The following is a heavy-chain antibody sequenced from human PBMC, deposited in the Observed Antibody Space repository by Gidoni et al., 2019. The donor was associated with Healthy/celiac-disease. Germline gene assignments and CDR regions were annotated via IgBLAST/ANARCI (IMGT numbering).Heavy chain of an antibody. CDR2: MYYCVST. CDR3: ARDRYAMVNGIWYYDL. Sequence: LRLQESVPGLVKPSETLSLACSFSRGSIPSSIYYWGCIRQSLGKGLGWIGSMYYCVSTYYSPSLKSRVTIALDTSKNQYSLKLSSVTAADTAVYYWARDRYAMVNGIWYYDLWGRGTLVTVSS. V-gene: IGHV4-39*07. CDR1: RGSIPSSIYY. J-gene: IGHJ2*01. D-gene: IGHD2-8*01.